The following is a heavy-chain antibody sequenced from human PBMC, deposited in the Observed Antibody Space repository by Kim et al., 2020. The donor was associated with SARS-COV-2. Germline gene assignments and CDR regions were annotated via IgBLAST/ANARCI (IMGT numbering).Heavy chain of an antibody. V-gene: IGHV3-30*18. D-gene: IGHD2-8*02. CDR1: GFTFSNYG. J-gene: IGHJ4*02. Sequence: GGSLRLSCAASGFTFSNYGMHWVRQAPGKGLEWVTFISNDGGTKYYADSVKGRFTISRDNSKSTLYLQMNSLTPEDTAVYYCAKDRGATWSLDYWGQGTLVTVSS. CDR3: AKDRGATWSLDY. CDR2: ISNDGGTK.